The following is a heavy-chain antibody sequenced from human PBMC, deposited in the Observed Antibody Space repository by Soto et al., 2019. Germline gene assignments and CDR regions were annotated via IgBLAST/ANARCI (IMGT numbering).Heavy chain of an antibody. Sequence: GPSVKVSCKASGGTLSSYAISWVRQAPGQGLEWMGGIIPIFGTANYAQKFQGRVTITADESTSTAYMELSSLRSEDTAVYYCARGVQQLVQRDWFDPWGQGTLVTVSS. CDR2: IIPIFGTA. V-gene: IGHV1-69*13. D-gene: IGHD6-6*01. J-gene: IGHJ5*02. CDR3: ARGVQQLVQRDWFDP. CDR1: GGTLSSYA.